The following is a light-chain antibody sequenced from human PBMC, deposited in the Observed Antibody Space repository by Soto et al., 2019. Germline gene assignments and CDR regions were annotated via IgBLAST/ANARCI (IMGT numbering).Light chain of an antibody. V-gene: IGKV1-17*03. Sequence: DIQMTQSPFAMSAYVGDRATITCRASQGITNYVAWFQQKPGKVPKRLISAASSLQSGVPSRFSGSGSGTEFTLTISSLQPEDFATYYCLQHHSYPLTFGGGTKVHIK. CDR1: QGITNY. J-gene: IGKJ4*01. CDR2: AAS. CDR3: LQHHSYPLT.